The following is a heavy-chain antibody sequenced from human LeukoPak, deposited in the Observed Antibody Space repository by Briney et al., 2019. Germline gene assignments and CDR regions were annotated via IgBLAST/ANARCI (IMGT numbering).Heavy chain of an antibody. J-gene: IGHJ6*03. Sequence: SETLSLTCAVYGGSFSGYYWSWIRQPPGKGLEWIGEINHSGSTNYNPSLKSRVTISVDTSKNQFSLKLSSVTAADTAVYYCARGSFDMVRGAINYYYVDVWGKGTTVTVSS. CDR3: ARGSFDMVRGAINYYYVDV. CDR1: GGSFSGYY. V-gene: IGHV4-34*01. CDR2: INHSGST. D-gene: IGHD3-10*01.